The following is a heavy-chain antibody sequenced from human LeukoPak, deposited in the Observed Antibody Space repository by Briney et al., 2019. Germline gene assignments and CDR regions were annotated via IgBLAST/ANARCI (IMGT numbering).Heavy chain of an antibody. V-gene: IGHV4-39*07. CDR1: GGSISSSSYY. CDR3: ARDGYYYGSGNDY. CDR2: IYYSGST. J-gene: IGHJ4*02. D-gene: IGHD3-10*01. Sequence: SETLSLTCTVSGGSISSSSYYWGWIRQPPGKGLEWIGSIYYSGSTYYNPSLKSRVTISVDTSKNQFSLKLSSVTAADTAVYYCARDGYYYGSGNDYWGQGTLVTVSS.